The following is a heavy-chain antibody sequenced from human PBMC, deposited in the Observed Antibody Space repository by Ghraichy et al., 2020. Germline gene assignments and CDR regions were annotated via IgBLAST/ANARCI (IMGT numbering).Heavy chain of an antibody. CDR1: GFTFSSYA. CDR2: ISYDGSNK. Sequence: GGSLRLSCAASGFTFSSYAMHWVRQAPGKGLEWVAVISYDGSNKYYADSVKGRFTISRDNSKNTLYLQMNSLRAEDTAVYYCAREPPKAHIVVVTAIRAHPKRGYFQHWGQGTLVTVSS. CDR3: AREPPKAHIVVVTAIRAHPKRGYFQH. D-gene: IGHD2-21*02. V-gene: IGHV3-30*04. J-gene: IGHJ1*01.